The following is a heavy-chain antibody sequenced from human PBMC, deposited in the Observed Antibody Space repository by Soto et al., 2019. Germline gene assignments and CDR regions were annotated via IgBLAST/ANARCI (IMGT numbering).Heavy chain of an antibody. Sequence: GGSLRLSCAASGFTFSSYGMHWVRQAPGKGLEWVAVIWYDGSNKYYADSVKGRFTISRDNSKNTLYLQMNSLRAEDTAVYYCAREYYYDSSAPTTIDYWGQGTLVTVSS. CDR3: AREYYYDSSAPTTIDY. D-gene: IGHD3-22*01. J-gene: IGHJ4*02. CDR1: GFTFSSYG. CDR2: IWYDGSNK. V-gene: IGHV3-33*01.